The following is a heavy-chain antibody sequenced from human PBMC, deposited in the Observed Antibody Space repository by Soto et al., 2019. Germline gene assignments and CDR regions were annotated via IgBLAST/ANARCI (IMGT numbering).Heavy chain of an antibody. CDR1: GGTFSSYA. CDR3: ATVRDGDNGGVRSLDY. J-gene: IGHJ4*02. V-gene: IGHV1-69*01. Sequence: QVQLVQSGAEVKKPGSSVKVSCKASGGTFSSYAISWVRQAPGQGLEWMGGIIPIFGTANYAQKFQGRVTITADESTSTADMELSSRRSEDTAVYYCATVRDGDNGGVRSLDYWGQGTLVTVSS. D-gene: IGHD3-10*02. CDR2: IIPIFGTA.